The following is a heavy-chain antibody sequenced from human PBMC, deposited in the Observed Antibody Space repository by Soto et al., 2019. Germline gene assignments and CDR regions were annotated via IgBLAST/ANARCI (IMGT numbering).Heavy chain of an antibody. D-gene: IGHD3-3*01. Sequence: ASVKVSCKASGYTFTSYDINWVRQATGQVLEWMGLMNPNSGNTVYAQKFQGRVTMTRKTSISTAYMELSSLRSEDTAVYYCARVGRYYDFWSGLYGMDVWGQGTTVTVSS. J-gene: IGHJ6*02. CDR1: GYTFTSYD. CDR3: ARVGRYYDFWSGLYGMDV. CDR2: MNPNSGNT. V-gene: IGHV1-8*01.